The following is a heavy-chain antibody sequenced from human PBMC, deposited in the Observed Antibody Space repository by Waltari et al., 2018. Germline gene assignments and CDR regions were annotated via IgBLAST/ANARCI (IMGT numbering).Heavy chain of an antibody. Sequence: QVQLQESGPGLVKPSETLSLTCTVPGGSISSYYWSGTRQPPGKGLEWIGYIYYSGSTNYNPSLKSRVTISVDTSKNQFSLKLSSVTAADTAVYYCARIGGSGGHRWFDPWGQGTLVTVSS. CDR2: IYYSGST. D-gene: IGHD3-16*01. J-gene: IGHJ5*02. V-gene: IGHV4-59*01. CDR1: GGSISSYY. CDR3: ARIGGSGGHRWFDP.